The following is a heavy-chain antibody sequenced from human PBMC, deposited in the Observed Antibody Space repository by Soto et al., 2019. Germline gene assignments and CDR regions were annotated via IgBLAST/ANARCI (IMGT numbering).Heavy chain of an antibody. V-gene: IGHV4-4*02. CDR1: GGSISSSNW. Sequence: PSETLSLTCAVSGGSISSSNWWSWVRQPPGKGLEWIGEIYHSGSTNYNPSLKSRVTISVDKSKNQFSLKLSSVTAADTAVYYCARRGRDGYRYGAFDIWGQGTMVTVSS. J-gene: IGHJ3*02. D-gene: IGHD5-12*01. CDR2: IYHSGST. CDR3: ARRGRDGYRYGAFDI.